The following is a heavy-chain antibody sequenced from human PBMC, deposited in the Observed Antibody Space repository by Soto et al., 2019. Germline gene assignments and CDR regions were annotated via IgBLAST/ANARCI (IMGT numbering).Heavy chain of an antibody. D-gene: IGHD3-10*01. CDR2: IYYSGST. V-gene: IGHV4-59*08. CDR1: GGSISSYY. Sequence: PSETLSLTRTVSGGSISSYYGSWIRQPPGKGLEWIGYIYYSGSTNYNPSLKSRVTISVDTSKNQFSLKLSSVTAADTAVYYCARHPPYYYGSGRRAAYYYYYYYMDVWGKGTTVTVSS. CDR3: ARHPPYYYGSGRRAAYYYYYYYMDV. J-gene: IGHJ6*03.